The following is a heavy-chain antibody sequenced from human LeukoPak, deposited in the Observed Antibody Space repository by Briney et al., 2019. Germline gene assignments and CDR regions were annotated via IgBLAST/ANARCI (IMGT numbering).Heavy chain of an antibody. Sequence: SETLSLTCTVSGGSISSSSYYWGWIRQPPGKGLEWIGSIYYSGSTYYNPSLKSRVTISVDTSKSQFSLKLSSVTAADTAVYYCARLGDYYGSGSYSAFDIWGQGTMVTVSS. CDR1: GGSISSSSYY. V-gene: IGHV4-39*07. CDR2: IYYSGST. D-gene: IGHD3-10*01. J-gene: IGHJ3*02. CDR3: ARLGDYYGSGSYSAFDI.